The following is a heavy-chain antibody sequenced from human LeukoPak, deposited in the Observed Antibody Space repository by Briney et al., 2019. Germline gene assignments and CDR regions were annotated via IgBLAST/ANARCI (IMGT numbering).Heavy chain of an antibody. CDR3: VKDLPNSFIFGAFQH. Sequence: GESLRLSCAASRFTFSTYVMSWVRQAPGKGLEWVSTISSSGDRTYYADSVKGRFTITRDNSKNILFLQMNNLRAEDTAVYSCVKDLPNSFIFGAFQHWGQGSLVTVSS. V-gene: IGHV3-23*01. CDR1: RFTFSTYV. J-gene: IGHJ1*01. CDR2: ISSSGDRT. D-gene: IGHD3-3*02.